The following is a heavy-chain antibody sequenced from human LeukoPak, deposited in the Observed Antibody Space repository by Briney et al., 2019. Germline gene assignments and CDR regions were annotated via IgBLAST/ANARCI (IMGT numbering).Heavy chain of an antibody. Sequence: GGSLRLSCSASGFTFSNYDMHWVRQTTKGGLQWVSAIGTLADTFYPSSLKGRFTISRENAKKSIYLQMNSLTADDTAVYYCVRACMFCNWKTSFDPWGQGTLVTVSS. D-gene: IGHD2-8*01. CDR1: GFTFSNYD. J-gene: IGHJ5*02. CDR3: VRACMFCNWKTSFDP. V-gene: IGHV3-13*01. CDR2: IGTLADT.